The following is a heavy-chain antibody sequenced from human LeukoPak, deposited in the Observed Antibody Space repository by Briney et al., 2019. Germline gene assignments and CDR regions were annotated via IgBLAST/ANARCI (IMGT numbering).Heavy chain of an antibody. CDR1: GGSISKSDYY. Sequence: SETLSLACTVSGGSISKSDYYWGWIRQPPGKGLEWIGSIYNSGSTYYNPSLKSRITISVDTSKNQFSLKLSSVTAADTAIFYCAGGLYSSGWYPYFEYWGQGMLVTVSS. D-gene: IGHD6-19*01. CDR3: AGGLYSSGWYPYFEY. V-gene: IGHV4-39*01. J-gene: IGHJ4*02. CDR2: IYNSGST.